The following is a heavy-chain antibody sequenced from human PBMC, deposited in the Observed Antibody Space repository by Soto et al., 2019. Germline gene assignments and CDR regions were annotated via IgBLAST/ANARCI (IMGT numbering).Heavy chain of an antibody. D-gene: IGHD6-13*01. V-gene: IGHV5-10-1*01. CDR3: ARRIAAAGGYYYYAFDV. J-gene: IGHJ6*02. CDR2: TDPIDSKT. CDR1: GYNFETYW. Sequence: GESLKISCKVSGYNFETYWINWVRQTPGKGLEWMGRTDPIDSKTKYSPSLEGHITISVDKSISTTYLQWSSLKASDTAIYYCARRIAAAGGYYYYAFDVWGQGTAVTVSS.